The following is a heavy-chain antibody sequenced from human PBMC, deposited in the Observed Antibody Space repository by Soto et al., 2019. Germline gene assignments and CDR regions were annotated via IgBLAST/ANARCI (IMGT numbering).Heavy chain of an antibody. CDR3: AGYLNQDSSGYYYYFDY. D-gene: IGHD3-22*01. J-gene: IGHJ4*02. CDR1: GGSFSGYY. Sequence: SETLSLTCAVYGGSFSGYYWSWIRQPPGKGLEWIGEINHSGSTNYNPSLKSRVTISVDTSKNKFSLKLSSVTAADTAVYYCAGYLNQDSSGYYYYFDYWGQGTLVTVSS. V-gene: IGHV4-34*01. CDR2: INHSGST.